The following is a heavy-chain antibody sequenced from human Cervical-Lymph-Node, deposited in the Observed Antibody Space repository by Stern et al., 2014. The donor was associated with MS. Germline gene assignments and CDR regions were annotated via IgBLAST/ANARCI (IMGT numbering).Heavy chain of an antibody. D-gene: IGHD3-10*01. CDR1: GFTFNIYW. Sequence: EDQLVESGGGLVQPGGSLRLSCAASGFTFNIYWMYWVRQAPGKGLVWLAHINTDGSGTSYSDSVRGRFTISRDNAKNALFLQMNSLRAEDTAVYYCVGSRSFDYWGQGTLVAVSS. V-gene: IGHV3-74*02. J-gene: IGHJ4*02. CDR3: VGSRSFDY. CDR2: INTDGSGT.